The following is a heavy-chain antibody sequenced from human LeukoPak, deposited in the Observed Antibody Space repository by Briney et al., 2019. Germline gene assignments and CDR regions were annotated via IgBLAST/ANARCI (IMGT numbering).Heavy chain of an antibody. J-gene: IGHJ6*02. V-gene: IGHV3-48*03. CDR1: GFGFGQYE. CDR3: AKDFPHYYEVPHGMDV. D-gene: IGHD3-22*01. CDR2: ISVRAGTI. Sequence: GGSLRLSCAASGFGFGQYEMNWVRQAPGKGLEWIAFISVRAGTIYYGDSAEGRFTISRDDAKNSLYLQMNGLRVEDTAIYYCAKDFPHYYEVPHGMDVWGQGTTVTV.